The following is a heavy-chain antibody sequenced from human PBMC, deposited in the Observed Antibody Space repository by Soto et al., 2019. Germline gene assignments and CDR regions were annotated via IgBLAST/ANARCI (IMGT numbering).Heavy chain of an antibody. J-gene: IGHJ4*02. V-gene: IGHV4-4*02. CDR1: AGSLSSSNW. CDR3: ARDEGRCTIAGCRPFAY. CDR2: LYPPSGTT. Sequence: PSETLSPTCRLSAGSLSSSNWWSWVRQPPGKGLEWIGALYPPSGTTNYNPTLKRRVTISVARSQNQFTLKSSSVTAAATAVYHCARDEGRCTIAGCRPFAYWGQGILVTVSS. D-gene: IGHD2-8*01.